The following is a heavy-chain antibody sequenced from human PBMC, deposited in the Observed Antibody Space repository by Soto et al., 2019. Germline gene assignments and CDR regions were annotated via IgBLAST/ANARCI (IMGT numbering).Heavy chain of an antibody. CDR3: VRLNSGYDPIVPHLHFDY. CDR2: VYYSVST. V-gene: IGHV4-39*01. D-gene: IGHD5-12*01. J-gene: IGHJ4*02. CDR1: GGSITTNSYY. Sequence: SETLSLTCTVSGGSITTNSYYWGWIRQPPGKGLDWIGRVYYSVSTYYNPSLMGRVSISVDTSKNQFSLRLSSVTAADTAVYYRVRLNSGYDPIVPHLHFDYWGQGTLVTVSS.